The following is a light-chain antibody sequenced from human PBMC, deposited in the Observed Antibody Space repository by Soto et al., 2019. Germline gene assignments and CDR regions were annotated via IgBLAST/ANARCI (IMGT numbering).Light chain of an antibody. V-gene: IGKV1-5*03. Sequence: DIQMTQSPSTLSGSVGDRVTITCRASQTTSSWLAWYQQKPGKAPKLLIYKASTLKSGAPSRFSGSGSGTEFTLTISSLQPDDFATYYCQHYNSYSEAFGQGTKVELK. CDR1: QTTSSW. CDR2: KAS. J-gene: IGKJ1*01. CDR3: QHYNSYSEA.